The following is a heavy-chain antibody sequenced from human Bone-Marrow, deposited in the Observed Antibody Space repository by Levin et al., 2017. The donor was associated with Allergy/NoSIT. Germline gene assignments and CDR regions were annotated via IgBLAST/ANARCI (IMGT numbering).Heavy chain of an antibody. J-gene: IGHJ4*02. D-gene: IGHD2-15*01. CDR2: IRSNSHGGTT. Sequence: GGSLRLSCTSSGFTFEDFGMSWFRQAPGKGPEWVSFIRSNSHGGTTEYAASVKDRFFISRDDSRSIVYLQMNSLKTDDTAVYFCARSLAVATATYDFWGQGTLVTVSS. CDR3: ARSLAVATATYDF. CDR1: GFTFEDFG. V-gene: IGHV3-49*03.